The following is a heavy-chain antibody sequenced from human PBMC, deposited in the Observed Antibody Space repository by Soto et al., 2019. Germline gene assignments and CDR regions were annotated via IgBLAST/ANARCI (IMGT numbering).Heavy chain of an antibody. J-gene: IGHJ5*02. CDR3: LGVWHGFDP. Sequence: PSDTLSLTSTVSGGTISNYYWSWIRQPPGKGLEWIGYIYYSGSTNYNPSLKSRVTISVDTSKNQFSLKLSSVTAADPAVYYCLGVWHGFDPWGQGTLVTVSS. V-gene: IGHV4-59*08. D-gene: IGHD2-8*02. CDR2: IYYSGST. CDR1: GGTISNYY.